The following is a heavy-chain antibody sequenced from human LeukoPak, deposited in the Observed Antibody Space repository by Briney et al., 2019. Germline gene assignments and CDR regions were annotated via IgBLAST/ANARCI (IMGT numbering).Heavy chain of an antibody. V-gene: IGHV3-30*02. CDR1: GFTFSSYG. Sequence: GGSLRLSCAASGFTFSSYGMHWVRQAPGKGLEWVAFIRYDGSNKYYADSVKGRFTISRDNSKNTLYLQMDSLRAEDTAVYYCARGLYCSSTSCYYMDVWGKGTTVTVSS. CDR2: IRYDGSNK. J-gene: IGHJ6*03. D-gene: IGHD2-2*01. CDR3: ARGLYCSSTSCYYMDV.